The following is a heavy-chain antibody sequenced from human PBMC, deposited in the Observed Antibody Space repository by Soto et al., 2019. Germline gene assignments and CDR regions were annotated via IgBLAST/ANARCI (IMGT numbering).Heavy chain of an antibody. CDR2: IYHSGST. CDR1: GGSISSGGYS. Sequence: SETLSLTCAVSGGSISSGGYSWSWIRQPPGKGLEWIGYIYHSGSTYYNPSLKRRVTISVDRSKNQFSLKLSSVTAADTAVYYCARGGGYDSSGYYGSYNWFDPCGQGTLVTASS. D-gene: IGHD3-22*01. CDR3: ARGGGYDSSGYYGSYNWFDP. J-gene: IGHJ5*02. V-gene: IGHV4-30-2*01.